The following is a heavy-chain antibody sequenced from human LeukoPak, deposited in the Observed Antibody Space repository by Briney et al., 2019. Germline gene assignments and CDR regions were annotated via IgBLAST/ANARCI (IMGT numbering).Heavy chain of an antibody. Sequence: GGSLRLSCAASGVTFSSYAMHSVREAPGKGLEWVAVISYDGSNKYYADSVKGRFTISRDNSKNTLYLQMNSLRAEDTAVYYCARQSSSWYYFDYWGQGTLVTVSS. CDR3: ARQSSSWYYFDY. CDR1: GVTFSSYA. J-gene: IGHJ4*02. CDR2: ISYDGSNK. V-gene: IGHV3-30*04. D-gene: IGHD6-13*01.